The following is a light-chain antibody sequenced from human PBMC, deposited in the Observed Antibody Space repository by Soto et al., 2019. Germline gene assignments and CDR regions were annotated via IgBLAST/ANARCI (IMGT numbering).Light chain of an antibody. J-gene: IGKJ5*01. V-gene: IGKV3-20*01. CDR1: QSVISRN. CDR2: GAS. CDR3: QQYGSSPQPIT. Sequence: EIVLTQSPGTLSLSPGERATLSCRASQSVISRNLAWYQQKPGQAPRLLIYGASSRATGIPDRFSGSGSGTDFTLTISRLEPEDFAVYYCQQYGSSPQPITFGQGIRLEIK.